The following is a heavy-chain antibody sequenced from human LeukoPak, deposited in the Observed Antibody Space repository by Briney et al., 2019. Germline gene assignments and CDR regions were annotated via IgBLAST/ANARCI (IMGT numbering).Heavy chain of an antibody. J-gene: IGHJ5*02. CDR1: GYTFTRYG. CDR3: ARDSLSLQYSGYLGHWFDP. V-gene: IGHV1-18*01. D-gene: IGHD5-12*01. Sequence: ASVKVSCKASGYTFTRYGINWVRQAPGQRLEWMGWINCYNGKTTYEQKFQGRVTMTTDTSTSMAYLELGSLKSDDTAVYYCARDSLSLQYSGYLGHWFDPWGQGTLVTVSS. CDR2: INCYNGKT.